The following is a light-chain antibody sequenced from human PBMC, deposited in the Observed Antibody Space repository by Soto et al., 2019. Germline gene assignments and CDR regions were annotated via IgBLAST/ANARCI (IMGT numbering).Light chain of an antibody. CDR1: HSVGSY. Sequence: EIVLTQSPATLSLSPGERATLSCRASHSVGSYLAWYQQKPGQAPRLLIYDSSKRATGIPARFSGSGSGTDFTRTISSLEPEDFAVYYCQQRSNWPSLFTFGPGTKVDIK. J-gene: IGKJ3*01. CDR3: QQRSNWPSLFT. CDR2: DSS. V-gene: IGKV3-11*01.